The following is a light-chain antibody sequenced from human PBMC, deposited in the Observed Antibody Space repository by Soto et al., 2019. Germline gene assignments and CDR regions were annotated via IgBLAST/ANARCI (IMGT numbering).Light chain of an antibody. CDR1: SIDVGGYNY. CDR3: SSYTSSSTLVV. J-gene: IGLJ2*01. Sequence: QSVLTQPASVSGSPGQSITISYTGTSIDVGGYNYVSWYQQHPGKAPKLMIYDVSNRPSGVSNRFSGSKSGNTASLTISGLQAEDEADYYCSSYTSSSTLVVFGGGTKLTVL. CDR2: DVS. V-gene: IGLV2-14*01.